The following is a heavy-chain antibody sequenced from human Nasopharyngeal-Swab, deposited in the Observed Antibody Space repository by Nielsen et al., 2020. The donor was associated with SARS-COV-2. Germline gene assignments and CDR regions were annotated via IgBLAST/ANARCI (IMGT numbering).Heavy chain of an antibody. CDR1: GGTFSTYA. J-gene: IGHJ4*02. V-gene: IGHV1-69*04. CDR3: AREAGDSSGYTLVFWDS. CDR2: IIPLFGIA. Sequence: SSVKVSCKSYGGTFSTYAISWVRQAPGQGLEWMGRIIPLFGIANYAQKFQGRVTITADKSTSTAYMELSSLRSEDTAVYYCAREAGDSSGYTLVFWDSWGQGTLVTVSS. D-gene: IGHD3-22*01.